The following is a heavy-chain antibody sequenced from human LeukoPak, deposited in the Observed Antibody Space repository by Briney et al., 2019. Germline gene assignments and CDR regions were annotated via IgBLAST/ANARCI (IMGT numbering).Heavy chain of an antibody. Sequence: SETLSLTCSVSGGSVSSANYYWSWVRQPPGKGLEWIGYIYYSASTTYNPSLKSRVTISVDTSKNQFSLKLNSVTAADTAVYYCARHYGPWGQGTLVTVSS. CDR3: ARHYGP. J-gene: IGHJ5*02. D-gene: IGHD3-16*01. CDR1: GGSVSSANYY. V-gene: IGHV4-61*01. CDR2: IYYSAST.